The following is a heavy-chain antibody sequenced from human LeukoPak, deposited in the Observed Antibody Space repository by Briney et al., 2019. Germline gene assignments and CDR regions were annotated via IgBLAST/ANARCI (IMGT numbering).Heavy chain of an antibody. CDR1: GFTFSNAW. J-gene: IGHJ4*02. CDR2: IKRKTDGGTT. V-gene: IGHV3-15*01. CDR3: TTGSDY. Sequence: PGGSLRLSCAASGFTFSNAWMSWVRQAPGKGLEWVGRIKRKTDGGTTDYAAPVKGRFTISRDDSKNTLYLQMNSLKTEDTAVYYCTTGSDYWGQGTLVTVSS.